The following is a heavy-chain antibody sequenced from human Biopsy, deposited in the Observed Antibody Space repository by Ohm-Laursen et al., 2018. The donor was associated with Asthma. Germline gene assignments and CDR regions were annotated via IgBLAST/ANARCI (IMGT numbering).Heavy chain of an antibody. Sequence: ESLRISCKTSGYTFNSAGITWVRQAPGQGLEWMGWISVYNGNTKVAQKLQDRVTMITDTSTSTAYMELRSLRSDDTVVYFCARAVDYSHYYGIDVWGQGTTVTVS. V-gene: IGHV1-18*01. CDR2: ISVYNGNT. J-gene: IGHJ6*02. D-gene: IGHD3-10*01. CDR1: GYTFNSAG. CDR3: ARAVDYSHYYGIDV.